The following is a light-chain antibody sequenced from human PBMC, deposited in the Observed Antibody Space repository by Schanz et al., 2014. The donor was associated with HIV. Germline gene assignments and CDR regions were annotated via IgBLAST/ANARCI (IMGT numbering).Light chain of an antibody. CDR3: SSFAGNNKLL. CDR1: SSDVGSYNL. CDR2: EVN. V-gene: IGLV2-14*02. Sequence: QSALTQPVSVSGSPGQTITISCTGTSSDVGSYNLVSWYQHHPAEPPKLIIYEVNKRPSGVPNRFSGSKAGKKASLTVSGLQDDDEADYYCSSFAGNNKLLFGGGTKLTVL. J-gene: IGLJ2*01.